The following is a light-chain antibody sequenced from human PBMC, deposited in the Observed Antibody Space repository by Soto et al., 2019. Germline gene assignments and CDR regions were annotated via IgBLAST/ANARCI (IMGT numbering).Light chain of an antibody. CDR3: QQYNTYALT. Sequence: DIQMTQSPSTLSASVGDRVTITCRASQSVSNSLAWYQQRAGKAPKLLIFDVSSLESGVPSRFSGSGSGTEFTFTISSLQPDDFGTYYCQQYNTYALTFGGGTKVDIK. CDR1: QSVSNS. CDR2: DVS. V-gene: IGKV1-5*01. J-gene: IGKJ4*01.